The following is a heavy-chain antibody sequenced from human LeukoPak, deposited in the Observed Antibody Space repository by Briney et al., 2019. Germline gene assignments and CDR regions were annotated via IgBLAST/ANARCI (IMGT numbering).Heavy chain of an antibody. Sequence: GGSLRLSCTASVVTFSSYQMNWLRQAPGKGLEWVSYITSSGSTMYYADSVRGRFTISRDNAKNSLYLQMNSLRAEDTAVYYCARDPVGGDIDYWGQGTLVTVSS. V-gene: IGHV3-48*03. CDR2: ITSSGSTM. D-gene: IGHD5-24*01. CDR3: ARDPVGGDIDY. J-gene: IGHJ4*02. CDR1: VVTFSSYQ.